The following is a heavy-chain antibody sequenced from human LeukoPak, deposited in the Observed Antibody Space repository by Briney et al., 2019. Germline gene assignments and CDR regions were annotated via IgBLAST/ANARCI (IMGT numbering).Heavy chain of an antibody. CDR2: INAYNGNT. Sequence: ASVKVSCKASGYTFTSYGINWVRQAPGQGLEWMGLINAYNGNTNYAQKLQGRVTMTTDTSTSTAYMELRRLRSDDTAVYYCARDGEITIFGVVTNYYYGMDVWGQGTTVTVSS. V-gene: IGHV1-18*01. CDR1: GYTFTSYG. CDR3: ARDGEITIFGVVTNYYYGMDV. D-gene: IGHD3-3*01. J-gene: IGHJ6*02.